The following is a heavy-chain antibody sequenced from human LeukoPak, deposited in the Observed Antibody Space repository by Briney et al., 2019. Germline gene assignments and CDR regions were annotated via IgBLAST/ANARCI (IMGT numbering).Heavy chain of an antibody. CDR3: ARGSHRPSDAFDI. D-gene: IGHD1-26*01. J-gene: IGHJ3*02. CDR1: GYTFTSYG. Sequence: ASVKVSCKASGYTFTSYGISWVRQAPGQGLEWIGWISGYNGNTNYAQKVQGRVTMTTDAFTSTAYMEMRSLRADDTAVYYCARGSHRPSDAFDIWGQGTMVTVSS. V-gene: IGHV1-18*01. CDR2: ISGYNGNT.